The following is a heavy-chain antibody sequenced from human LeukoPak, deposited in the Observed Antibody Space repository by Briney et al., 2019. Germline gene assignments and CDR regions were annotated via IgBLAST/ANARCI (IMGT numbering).Heavy chain of an antibody. D-gene: IGHD4-17*01. CDR3: ATQRNDYGDYFDY. J-gene: IGHJ4*02. CDR2: INHSSGGT. CDR1: GYTFTVYY. Sequence: ASVKVSCKASGYTFTVYYMHGVRQAPGQALECIGRINHSSGGTNYAQKFQGWVTMTRDTSISTAYMELSSLRSDDTAVYYCATQRNDYGDYFDYWGQGTLVTVSS. V-gene: IGHV1-2*04.